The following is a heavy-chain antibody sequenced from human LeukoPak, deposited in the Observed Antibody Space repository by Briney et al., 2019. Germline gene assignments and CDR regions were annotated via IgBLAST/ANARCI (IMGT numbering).Heavy chain of an antibody. CDR2: VGFDGSNK. V-gene: IGHV3-30*02. CDR3: ATRGRIQLWTAFDY. CDR1: GFNFSNYD. Sequence: GGSLRLSCAASGFNFSNYDIHWVRQAPGKGLEWVTFVGFDGSNKYYADSVKGRFTISRDNSKNTLYLQMNSLRAEDTAVYYCATRGRIQLWTAFDYWGQGTLVTVSS. D-gene: IGHD5-18*01. J-gene: IGHJ4*02.